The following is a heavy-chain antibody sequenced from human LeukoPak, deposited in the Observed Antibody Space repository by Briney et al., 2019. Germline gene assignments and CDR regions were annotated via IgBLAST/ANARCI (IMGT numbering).Heavy chain of an antibody. D-gene: IGHD4-17*01. CDR3: TKAPGVTTGWFDP. J-gene: IGHJ5*02. Sequence: GRSLRLSCAASGFRFADYAMHWVRQAPGKGLERVSGISWNTANTGYVDSVKGRFTISRDNARNSLYLQMNSLRVEDTAFYYCTKAPGVTTGWFDPWGQGTLVTVSS. V-gene: IGHV3-9*01. CDR2: ISWNTANT. CDR1: GFRFADYA.